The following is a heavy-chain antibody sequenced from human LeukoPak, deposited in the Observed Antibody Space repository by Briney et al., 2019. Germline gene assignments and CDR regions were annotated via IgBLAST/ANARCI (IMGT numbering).Heavy chain of an antibody. V-gene: IGHV1-2*02. CDR1: GYTFTSYA. J-gene: IGHJ4*02. CDR3: ARARNSGYDYDYFDY. D-gene: IGHD5-12*01. Sequence: ASVKVSCKASGYTFTSYAMNWVRQAPGQGLEWMGWINPNSGGTNYAQKFQGRVTMTSDTSISTAYMELSRLRSDDTAVYSCARARNSGYDYDYFDYWGQGTLSPSPQ. CDR2: INPNSGGT.